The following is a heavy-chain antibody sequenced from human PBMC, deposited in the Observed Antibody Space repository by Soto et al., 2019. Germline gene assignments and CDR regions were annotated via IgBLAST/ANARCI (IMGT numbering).Heavy chain of an antibody. CDR1: GFTFSSYS. V-gene: IGHV3-21*01. CDR3: ARNEGGPPHAYYYYGMDV. Sequence: PGGSLRLSCAPSGFTFSSYSMNWVRQAPGKVLEWVPSISSSSSYIYYADSVKGRFTISRDNAKNSLYLQMNSLIAEDTAVYYCARNEGGPPHAYYYYGMDVWGQGTTVTVSS. D-gene: IGHD3-16*01. J-gene: IGHJ6*02. CDR2: ISSSSSYI.